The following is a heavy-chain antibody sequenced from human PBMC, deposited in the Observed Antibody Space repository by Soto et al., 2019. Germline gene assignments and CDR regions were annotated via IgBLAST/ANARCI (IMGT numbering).Heavy chain of an antibody. CDR1: GGSISSYY. D-gene: IGHD4-17*01. CDR3: ARAQYGDYLDY. J-gene: IGHJ4*02. CDR2: IYYSGST. Sequence: SETLSLTSTVSGGSISSYYWSWIRQPPGKGLEWIGYIYYSGSTNYNPSLKSRVTISVDTSKNQFSLKLSSVTAADTAVYYCARAQYGDYLDYWGQGTLVTVSS. V-gene: IGHV4-59*01.